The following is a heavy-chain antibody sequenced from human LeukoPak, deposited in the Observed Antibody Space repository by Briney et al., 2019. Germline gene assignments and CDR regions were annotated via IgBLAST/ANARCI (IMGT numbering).Heavy chain of an antibody. V-gene: IGHV4-59*01. Sequence: AETLTLTCSVSGDPMCRMYATWIRQPPGKGLEWIGHFYYSGSTSYNPSLKSRVTISADTSKNQFSLKLTSVTAADTAVYYCYDRDGCYWGPRILVTVSS. CDR1: GDPMCRMY. D-gene: IGHD1-14*01. CDR2: FYYSGST. J-gene: IGHJ4*03. CDR3: YDRDGCY.